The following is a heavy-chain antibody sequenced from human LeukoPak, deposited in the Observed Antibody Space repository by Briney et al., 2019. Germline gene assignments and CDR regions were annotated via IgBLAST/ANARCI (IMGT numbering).Heavy chain of an antibody. Sequence: ASVKVSCKASGYTFTGYYMHWVRQAPGQGLEWMGIINPSGGSTSYAQKFQGRVTMTRDTSTSTAYMALSSLRSEDTAVFYCATSEGNPYSTNLDFWGQGTLVTVSS. J-gene: IGHJ4*02. CDR1: GYTFTGYY. D-gene: IGHD1-1*01. V-gene: IGHV1-46*01. CDR3: ATSEGNPYSTNLDF. CDR2: INPSGGST.